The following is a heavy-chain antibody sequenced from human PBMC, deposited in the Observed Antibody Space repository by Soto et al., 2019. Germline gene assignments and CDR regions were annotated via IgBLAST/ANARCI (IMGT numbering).Heavy chain of an antibody. CDR1: GFTFNTYS. CDR3: ARAGGTTVTGLWHFDS. D-gene: IGHD4-17*01. Sequence: ESVGGVVQPGRSLRLSCEASGFTFNTYSMHWVRQPPGKGLEWLAAIWYDGTQKYYADSVKGRFIISRDNSKKTLYLEMNSLRAEDTAGYYCARAGGTTVTGLWHFDSWGQGTLVTVSS. V-gene: IGHV3-33*01. J-gene: IGHJ4*02. CDR2: IWYDGTQK.